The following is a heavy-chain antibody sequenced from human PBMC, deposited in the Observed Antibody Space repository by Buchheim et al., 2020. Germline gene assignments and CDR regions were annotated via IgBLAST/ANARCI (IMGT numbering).Heavy chain of an antibody. D-gene: IGHD6-19*01. V-gene: IGHV3-33*01. J-gene: IGHJ5*01. CDR2: IWYDGTNK. CDR3: ARDPPQSGWSFEA. Sequence: QVQLVESGGGVVQPGGSLRLSCVASGFTFRDNAMHWVRQAPGKGLEWVAMIWYDGTNKYYADSVKGRFTVSRDNSKNMLYLQMNSLRVEDTAVYYCARDPPQSGWSFEAWGQGTL. CDR1: GFTFRDNA.